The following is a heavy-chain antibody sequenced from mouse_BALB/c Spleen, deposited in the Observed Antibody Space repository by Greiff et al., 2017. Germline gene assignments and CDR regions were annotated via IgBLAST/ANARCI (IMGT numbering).Heavy chain of an antibody. CDR3: ARPSTMITGAWFAY. V-gene: IGHV14-3*02. D-gene: IGHD2-4*01. J-gene: IGHJ3*01. CDR1: GFNIKDTY. CDR2: IDPANGNT. Sequence: EVQLQQSGAELVKPGASVKLSCTASGFNIKDTYMHWVKQRPEQGLEWIGRIDPANGNTKYDPKFQGKATITADTSSNTAYLQLSSLTSEDTAVYYCARPSTMITGAWFAYWGQGTLVTVSA.